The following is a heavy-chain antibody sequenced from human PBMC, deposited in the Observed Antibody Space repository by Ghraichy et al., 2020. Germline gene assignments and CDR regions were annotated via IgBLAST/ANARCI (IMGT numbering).Heavy chain of an antibody. Sequence: GGSLRLSCAASGVSFNNYARHWVRQAPGKGLEYVAGISNNGDITYYAKSMRGRFTISRDNSNNTLSLQMGGLRIEDMAVYYSVRAAIIQLVRDGRANGWLRETAFDVWCQGTIVSVYS. CDR3: VRAAIIQLVRDGRANGWLRETAFDV. V-gene: IGHV3-64*01. CDR2: ISNNGDIT. CDR1: GVSFNNYA. D-gene: IGHD6-13*01. J-gene: IGHJ3*01.